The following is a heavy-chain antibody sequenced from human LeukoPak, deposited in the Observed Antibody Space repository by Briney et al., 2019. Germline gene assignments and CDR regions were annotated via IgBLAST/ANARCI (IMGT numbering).Heavy chain of an antibody. CDR2: ISSSSSYI. Sequence: GGSLRLSCAASGFTFSSYAMNWVRQAPGKGLEWVSSISSSSSYIYYADSKRGRFTISRDNAKNSLYLQINSLRAEDTAVYYCAREEYDILTDYYTSRWGQGTLVTVSS. V-gene: IGHV3-21*04. D-gene: IGHD3-9*01. J-gene: IGHJ4*02. CDR1: GFTFSSYA. CDR3: AREEYDILTDYYTSR.